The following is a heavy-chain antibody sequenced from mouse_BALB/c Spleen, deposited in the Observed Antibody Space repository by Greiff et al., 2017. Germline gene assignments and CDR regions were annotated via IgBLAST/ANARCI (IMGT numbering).Heavy chain of an antibody. Sequence: LVESGAELVRPGTSVKVSCKASGYAFTNYLIEWVKQRPGQGLEWIGVINPGSGGTNYNEKFKGKATLTADKSSSTAYMQLSSLTSDDSAVYFCARSGGYYFDYWGQGTTLTVSS. V-gene: IGHV1-54*01. J-gene: IGHJ2*01. CDR1: GYAFTNYL. CDR2: INPGSGGT. D-gene: IGHD4-1*01. CDR3: ARSGGYYFDY.